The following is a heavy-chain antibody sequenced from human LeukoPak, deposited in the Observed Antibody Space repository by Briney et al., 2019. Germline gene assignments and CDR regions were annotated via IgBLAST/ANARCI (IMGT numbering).Heavy chain of an antibody. CDR2: ISGSGGST. CDR3: AKDHATRYSSSWYYFDY. Sequence: GGSLRLSCAASGFTFSSYAMSWVRQAPGKGLEWVSAISGSGGSTYYADSVKGRFTISRDNSKNTLYLQMNSLRAEDTAVYYCAKDHATRYSSSWYYFDYWGQGTLVTVSS. V-gene: IGHV3-23*01. CDR1: GFTFSSYA. J-gene: IGHJ4*02. D-gene: IGHD6-13*01.